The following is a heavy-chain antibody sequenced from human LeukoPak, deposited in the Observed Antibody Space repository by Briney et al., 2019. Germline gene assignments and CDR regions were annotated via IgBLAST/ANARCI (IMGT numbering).Heavy chain of an antibody. CDR2: INWNGGST. J-gene: IGHJ6*03. CDR1: GFTFADYG. V-gene: IGHV3-20*04. Sequence: GGSLRLSCEASGFTFADYGMSWVRQAPGKGLEWVSGINWNGGSTGYADSVKGRFTISRDNAKNSLYLEMNSLRAEDTALYYCARDSRLYYYYYMDVWGKGTTVTVSS. D-gene: IGHD2/OR15-2a*01. CDR3: ARDSRLYYYYYMDV.